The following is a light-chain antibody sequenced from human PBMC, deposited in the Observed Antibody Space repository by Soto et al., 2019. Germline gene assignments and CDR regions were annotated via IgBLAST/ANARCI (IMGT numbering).Light chain of an antibody. J-gene: IGLJ2*01. CDR1: SSNIGNNF. CDR3: ASWDDSLSVV. CDR2: RNT. Sequence: QSVLTQPPSVSRTPGQGVTISCSGSSSNIGNNFVHWYQQLPGSAPRLLIYRNTQRPAGAPDRFSGSKSGTSASLAISGLRSEDEAHYYCASWDDSLSVVFGGGTKLTVL. V-gene: IGLV1-47*01.